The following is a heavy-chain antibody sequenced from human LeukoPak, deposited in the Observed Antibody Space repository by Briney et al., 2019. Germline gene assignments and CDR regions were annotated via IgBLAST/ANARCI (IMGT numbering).Heavy chain of an antibody. J-gene: IGHJ6*03. V-gene: IGHV4-34*01. D-gene: IGHD1-7*01. CDR3: ARRWNYGRNYYIDV. CDR1: GESCRNYY. Sequence: SETLCLTCAVYGESCRNYYWCWMPQSPGKGRECIGELNDSGTIKYNTYIMGRATISVDKSKNQFSLKLSSVTAADTAVYYCARRWNYGRNYYIDVWGKGATVSVSS. CDR2: LNDSGTI.